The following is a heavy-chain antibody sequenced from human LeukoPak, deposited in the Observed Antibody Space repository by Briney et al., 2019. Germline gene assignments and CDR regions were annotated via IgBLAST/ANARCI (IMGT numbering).Heavy chain of an antibody. J-gene: IGHJ5*02. CDR2: ISSSSSYI. D-gene: IGHD2-2*01. V-gene: IGHV3-21*04. Sequence: GGSLRLSCAASGFTFSSYEMNWVRQAPGKGLEWVSSISSSSSYIYYADSVKGRFTISRDNARNSLYLQMNSLRAEDTAVYYCARDGGHQLLIGNWFDPWGQGTLVTVSS. CDR3: ARDGGHQLLIGNWFDP. CDR1: GFTFSSYE.